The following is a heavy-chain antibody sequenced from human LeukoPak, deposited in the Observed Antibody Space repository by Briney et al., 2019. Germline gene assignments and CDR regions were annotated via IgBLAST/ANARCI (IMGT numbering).Heavy chain of an antibody. J-gene: IGHJ6*02. CDR3: ARVPPHGLVGATNYYYYYGMDV. CDR1: GFSFSSYW. Sequence: GGSLRLSCAASGFSFSSYWMSWVRQAPGKGLEWVANIKEDGSEKKYVDSVKGRFTISRDNSKNTLYLQMNSLRAEDTAVYYCARVPPHGLVGATNYYYYYGMDVWGQGTTVTVSS. V-gene: IGHV3-7*01. D-gene: IGHD1-26*01. CDR2: IKEDGSEK.